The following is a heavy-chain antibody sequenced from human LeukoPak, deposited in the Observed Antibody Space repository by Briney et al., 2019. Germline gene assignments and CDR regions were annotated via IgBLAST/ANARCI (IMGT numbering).Heavy chain of an antibody. CDR1: GFTFSSYW. V-gene: IGHV3-7*01. CDR2: IKQDGNEI. Sequence: GGSLRLSCVASGFTFSSYWMHWVRQAPGKGLEWVANIKQDGNEIYYVDSVKGRFTISRDNARNSLYLQMNSLRVGDTAVYYCARAFDVWGKGTTVTVSS. J-gene: IGHJ6*04. CDR3: ARAFDV.